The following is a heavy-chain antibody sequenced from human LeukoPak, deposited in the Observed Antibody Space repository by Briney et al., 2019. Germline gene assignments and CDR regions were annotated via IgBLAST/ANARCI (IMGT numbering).Heavy chain of an antibody. CDR3: ARDSSGWSSDYYYGMDV. D-gene: IGHD6-19*01. CDR2: ISSSSSYI. Sequence: GGSLRLSCAASGFTFSSYSMNWVRQAPGKGLEWVSFISSSSSYIYYADSVKGRFTISRDNAKNSLYLQMNSLRAEDTAVYYCARDSSGWSSDYYYGMDVWGQGTTVTVSS. CDR1: GFTFSSYS. J-gene: IGHJ6*02. V-gene: IGHV3-21*01.